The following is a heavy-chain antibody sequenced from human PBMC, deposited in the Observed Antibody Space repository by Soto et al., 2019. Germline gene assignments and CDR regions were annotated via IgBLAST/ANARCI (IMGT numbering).Heavy chain of an antibody. V-gene: IGHV3-23*01. CDR1: GFTFINYA. CDR3: ARKVLGSTSRPDWWYFDL. J-gene: IGHJ2*01. CDR2: ISGGGDRT. Sequence: EVQLLESGGGLVQPGGSLRLSCVGSGFTFINYAMNWVRQTPGKGLEWVSGISGGGDRTFDADSVKGRFTISRDNSKNTVNLQMNSLRADDTAVYYCARKVLGSTSRPDWWYFDLWGRGTLATVSS. D-gene: IGHD2-2*01.